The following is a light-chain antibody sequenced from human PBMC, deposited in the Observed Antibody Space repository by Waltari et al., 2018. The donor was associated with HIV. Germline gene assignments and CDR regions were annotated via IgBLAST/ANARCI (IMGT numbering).Light chain of an antibody. CDR1: QNINRY. CDR3: QQSYTTPYT. CDR2: AAS. V-gene: IGKV1-39*01. J-gene: IGKJ2*01. Sequence: DIQMTQSPSSLSASVGDRVTITCRASQNINRYLHWYQQNPGMAPKLLIYAASTLRSGVPSRFSGAGSGTDFTLTISSLQLDDFATYYCQQSYTTPYTFGQGTELDIK.